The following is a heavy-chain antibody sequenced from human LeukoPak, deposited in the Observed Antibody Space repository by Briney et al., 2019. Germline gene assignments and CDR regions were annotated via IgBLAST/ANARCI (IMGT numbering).Heavy chain of an antibody. CDR3: AKDPDSGSRLFDP. CDR1: GFTFSSYS. D-gene: IGHD1-26*01. J-gene: IGHJ5*02. CDR2: ISGSGGST. V-gene: IGHV3-23*01. Sequence: GGSLRLSCAASGFTFSSYSMNRVRQAPGKGLEWVSAISGSGGSTYYADSVKGRFTISRDNSKNTLYLQMNSLRAEDTAVYYCAKDPDSGSRLFDPWGQGTLVTVSS.